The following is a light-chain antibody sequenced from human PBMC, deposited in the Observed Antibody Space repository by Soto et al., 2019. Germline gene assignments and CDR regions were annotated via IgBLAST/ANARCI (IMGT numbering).Light chain of an antibody. Sequence: EIVLTQSPATLSVSPGERATLSCRAAQNIKSNLAWYQQRPGQAPRLLIYGASTRATGVPGRVSGSGSGTEFTLTISSLQSEDFATYFCQQSYNTPITFGQGTRLEIK. CDR3: QQSYNTPIT. V-gene: IGKV3-15*01. CDR1: QNIKSN. CDR2: GAS. J-gene: IGKJ5*01.